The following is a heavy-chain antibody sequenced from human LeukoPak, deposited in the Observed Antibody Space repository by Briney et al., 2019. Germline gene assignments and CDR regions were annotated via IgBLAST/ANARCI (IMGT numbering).Heavy chain of an antibody. CDR3: ARGSYDFWSGYYSDY. D-gene: IGHD3-3*01. CDR2: ISSSSSYI. V-gene: IGHV3-21*01. CDR1: GFTFSSYS. J-gene: IGHJ4*02. Sequence: GGSLRLSCAASGFTFSSYSMNWFRQAPVKGLEWVSSISSSSSYIYYADSVKGRFTISRDNAKNSLYLQMNSLRAEDTAVYYCARGSYDFWSGYYSDYWGQGTLVTVSS.